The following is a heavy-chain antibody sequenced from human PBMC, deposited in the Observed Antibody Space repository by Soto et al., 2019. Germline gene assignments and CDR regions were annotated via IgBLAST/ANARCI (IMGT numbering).Heavy chain of an antibody. Sequence: SETLSLTCAVSGGSISSSNWWSWVRQPPGKGLEWFGEINSSGSTNYNPSLKSRVTISVDKSKNPLSLKLSSVTAADTAVSYYASGVVVPAAISHNWFDPWGQGTLVTVSS. V-gene: IGHV4-4*02. CDR1: GGSISSSNW. CDR3: ASGVVVPAAISHNWFDP. CDR2: INSSGST. J-gene: IGHJ5*02. D-gene: IGHD2-2*01.